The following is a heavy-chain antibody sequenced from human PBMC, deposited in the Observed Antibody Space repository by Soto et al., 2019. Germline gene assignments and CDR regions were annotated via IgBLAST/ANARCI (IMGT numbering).Heavy chain of an antibody. J-gene: IGHJ4*02. CDR1: GGSISSGDYY. V-gene: IGHV4-30-4*01. CDR3: ARAQGSGFLVA. Sequence: QVQLQESGPGLVKPSQTLSLTCTVSGGSISSGDYYWSWIRQPPGKGLEWIGYIYYSGSTYYNPSLEGRVTISVDTSKNQFSLKLISVTAADTAVYYCARAQGSGFLVAWGQGTLVTVSS. CDR2: IYYSGST. D-gene: IGHD3-10*01.